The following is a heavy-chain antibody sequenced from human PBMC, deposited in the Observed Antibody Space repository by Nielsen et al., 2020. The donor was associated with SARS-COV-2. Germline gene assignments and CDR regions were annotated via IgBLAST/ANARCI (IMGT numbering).Heavy chain of an antibody. J-gene: IGHJ4*02. CDR3: ARDSSTMVRGVNDY. V-gene: IGHV3-20*04. Sequence: GESLKISCAASGFTFDDYGMSWVRQAPGKGLEWVSGINWNGGSTGYADSVKGRFTISRDNAKNSLYLQMNSLRAEDTAVYYCARDSSTMVRGVNDYWGQGTLVTVSS. CDR1: GFTFDDYG. CDR2: INWNGGST. D-gene: IGHD3-10*01.